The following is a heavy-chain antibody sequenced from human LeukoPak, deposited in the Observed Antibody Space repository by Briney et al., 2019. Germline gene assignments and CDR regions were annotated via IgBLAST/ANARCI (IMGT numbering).Heavy chain of an antibody. Sequence: SETLSLTCAVYGGSFSGYYWSWIRQPPGKGLEWIGEINHSGSTNYNPSLKSRVTISVDTSKNQLSLKVTSVTGADTAVYYCARFGVDYDMDVWGQGTTVTVSS. D-gene: IGHD3-16*01. CDR2: INHSGST. V-gene: IGHV4-34*01. CDR1: GGSFSGYY. J-gene: IGHJ6*02. CDR3: ARFGVDYDMDV.